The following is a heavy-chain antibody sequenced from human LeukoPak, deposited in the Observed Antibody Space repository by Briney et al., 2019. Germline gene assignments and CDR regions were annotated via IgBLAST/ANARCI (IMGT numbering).Heavy chain of an antibody. CDR2: IWYDGSNK. CDR3: ARDGPYDILTGYYSGYFDY. D-gene: IGHD3-9*01. J-gene: IGHJ4*02. V-gene: IGHV3-33*01. CDR1: GFTFTDYG. Sequence: GGSLRLSCAASGFTFTDYGMHWVRQAPGKGLEWVAVIWYDGSNKYYADSVKGRFTISRDNSKNTLYLQMNSLRAEDTAVYYCARDGPYDILTGYYSGYFDYWGQGTLVTVSS.